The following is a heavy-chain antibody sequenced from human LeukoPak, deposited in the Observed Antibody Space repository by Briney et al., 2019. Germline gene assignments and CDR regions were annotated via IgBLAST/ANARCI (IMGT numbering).Heavy chain of an antibody. CDR3: ASTIGSAPDYYGSGGFAVLDY. CDR2: IDGGGSST. D-gene: IGHD3-10*01. J-gene: IGHJ4*02. CDR1: GFTFSSYW. Sequence: GGSLILSCAASGFTFSSYWMHWVRQVPGKGLEWVSRIDGGGSSTTYADSVKDRFTISRDNAKNTLYLQMNSLRAEDTAVYYCASTIGSAPDYYGSGGFAVLDYWGQGTLVTVSS. V-gene: IGHV3-74*01.